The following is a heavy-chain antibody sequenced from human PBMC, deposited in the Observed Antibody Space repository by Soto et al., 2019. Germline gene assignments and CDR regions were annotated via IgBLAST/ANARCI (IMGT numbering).Heavy chain of an antibody. J-gene: IGHJ1*01. Sequence: SETLSLTCAVYGGSFRGYYWSWIRQPPGKGLEWIGEINHSGNTNYNPSLKSRVTISVDTSKNQFSLKLSSVTAADTAVYYCARSSSGKPQHWGQGTLVTVSS. CDR2: INHSGNT. CDR3: ARSSSGKPQH. CDR1: GGSFRGYY. D-gene: IGHD6-19*01. V-gene: IGHV4-34*01.